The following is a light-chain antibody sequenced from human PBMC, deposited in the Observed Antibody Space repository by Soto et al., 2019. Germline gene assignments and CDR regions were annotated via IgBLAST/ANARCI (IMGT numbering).Light chain of an antibody. CDR3: HQYAWSPLT. CDR2: DAS. J-gene: IGKJ5*01. CDR1: QTVPSSY. V-gene: IGKV3-20*01. Sequence: EIVLTQSPGTLSLSPGERATLSYRASQTVPSSYLAWYQQRPGQAPRLLIYDASSRAFGIPDRFSGSESGTDFTLTISSLEPEDFAVYYCHQYAWSPLTFGQGTRLEIK.